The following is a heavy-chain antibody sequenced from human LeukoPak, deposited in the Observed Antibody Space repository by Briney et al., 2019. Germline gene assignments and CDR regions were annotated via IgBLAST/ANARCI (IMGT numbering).Heavy chain of an antibody. J-gene: IGHJ3*02. D-gene: IGHD3-10*01. CDR1: GGSLCSGGYY. Sequence: PPETLSDTCTVPGGSLCSGGYYSSWVRHHPGRCLECLGYIFYGGSTYYNPSLRGRLTISVDTSKNQFFLKLSSVTAADTAGIYCARDIPPTGCGELFGAFDIWGQGTMVTVSS. CDR3: ARDIPPTGCGELFGAFDI. V-gene: IGHV4-31*03. CDR2: IFYGGST.